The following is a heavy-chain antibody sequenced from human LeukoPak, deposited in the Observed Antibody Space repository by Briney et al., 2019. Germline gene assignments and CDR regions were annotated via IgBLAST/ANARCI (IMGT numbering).Heavy chain of an antibody. CDR3: ARSRGGFGDYGSWFDP. V-gene: IGHV4-4*07. CDR2: IYTSGSI. CDR1: GGSISNYF. J-gene: IGHJ5*02. D-gene: IGHD4-17*01. Sequence: SETLSLTCTVSGGSISNYFWSWVRQPAGKGLEWIGRIYTSGSITYNPSLKSRVTISLDTAKNQFSLKLTSVTAADTAVYFCARSRGGFGDYGSWFDPWGQGTLVTVSS.